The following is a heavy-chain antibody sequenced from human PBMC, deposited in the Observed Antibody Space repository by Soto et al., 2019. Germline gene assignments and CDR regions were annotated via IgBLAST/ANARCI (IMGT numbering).Heavy chain of an antibody. CDR1: GFTFSSYG. V-gene: IGHV3-33*01. D-gene: IGHD2-21*02. CDR2: IWYDGSNK. Sequence: GGSLRLSCAASGFTFSSYGMHWVRQAPGKGLEWVAVIWYDGSNKYYADSVKGRFTISRDNSKNTLYLQMNSLRAEDTAVYYCARDEDIVVVTATLDYWGQGTLVTVSS. CDR3: ARDEDIVVVTATLDY. J-gene: IGHJ4*02.